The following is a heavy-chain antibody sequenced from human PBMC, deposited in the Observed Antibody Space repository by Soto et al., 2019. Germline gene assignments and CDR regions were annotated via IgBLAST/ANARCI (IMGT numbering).Heavy chain of an antibody. V-gene: IGHV3-48*01. CDR1: GFTFNSYG. J-gene: IGHJ3*02. CDR3: ARAVGSYDAFDI. CDR2: ISSSTSTI. D-gene: IGHD1-26*01. Sequence: GGSLRLSCAASGFTFNSYGMHWVRQAPGKGLEWVSYISSSTSTIYYADSVKGRFTISRDNAKNSLYLQMNSLRAEDTAVYYCARAVGSYDAFDIWGQGTMVTVSS.